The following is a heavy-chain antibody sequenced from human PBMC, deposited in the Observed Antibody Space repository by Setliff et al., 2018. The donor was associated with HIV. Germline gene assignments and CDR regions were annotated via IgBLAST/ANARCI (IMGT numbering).Heavy chain of an antibody. D-gene: IGHD3-22*01. J-gene: IGHJ4*02. CDR2: IYSGGST. V-gene: IGHV3-53*01. CDR3: AKGRVVVVITFIDY. Sequence: GGSLRLSCAASGFTVSSNYMSWVRQAPEKGLEWVSLIYSGGSTYYADSVKGRFTISRDNSKNTLYLQMNSLRAEDTAVYYCAKGRVVVVITFIDYWGQGTLVTVSS. CDR1: GFTVSSNY.